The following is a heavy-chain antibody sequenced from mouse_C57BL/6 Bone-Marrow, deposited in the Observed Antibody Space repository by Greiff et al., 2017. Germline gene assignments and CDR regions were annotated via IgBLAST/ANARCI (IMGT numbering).Heavy chain of an antibody. J-gene: IGHJ1*03. CDR3: VVLSWYFDV. V-gene: IGHV10-1*01. CDR1: GFSFNTYA. Sequence: EVKLQESGGGLVQPKGSLKLSCAASGFSFNTYAMNWVRQAPGKGLEWVARIRSKSNNYATYYADSVKDRFTISRDDSESMLYLQMNNLKTEDTAMYYCVVLSWYFDVWGTGTTVTVSS. CDR2: IRSKSNNYAT.